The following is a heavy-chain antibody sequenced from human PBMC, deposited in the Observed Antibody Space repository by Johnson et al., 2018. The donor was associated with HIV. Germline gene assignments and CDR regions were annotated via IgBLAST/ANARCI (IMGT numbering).Heavy chain of an antibody. V-gene: IGHV3-30*02. Sequence: VQLVESGGGVVLPGGSLRLSCEASGFTFSNYGMHWVRQAPGKGLEWVAVILFDGSHKYYTDSVKGLSTISRDNSNNTLYLHMNSLRPDDTGVYYCAKDKFMFLDNPVDAFDVWGQGTIVTFSS. D-gene: IGHD3/OR15-3a*01. CDR1: GFTFSNYG. J-gene: IGHJ3*01. CDR2: ILFDGSHK. CDR3: AKDKFMFLDNPVDAFDV.